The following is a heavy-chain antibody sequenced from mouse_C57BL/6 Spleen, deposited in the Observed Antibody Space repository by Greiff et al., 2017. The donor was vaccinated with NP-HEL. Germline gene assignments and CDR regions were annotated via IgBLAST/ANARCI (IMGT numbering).Heavy chain of an antibody. CDR1: GYSITSGYY. D-gene: IGHD1-1*01. CDR3: ARDVYYYGSSHWYFDV. J-gene: IGHJ1*03. V-gene: IGHV3-6*01. CDR2: ISYDGSN. Sequence: EVKLMESGPGLVKPSQSLSLTCSVTGYSITSGYYWNWIRQFPGNKLEWMGYISYDGSNNYNPSLKNRISITRDTSKNQFFLKLNSVTTEDTATYYCARDVYYYGSSHWYFDVWGTGTTVTVSS.